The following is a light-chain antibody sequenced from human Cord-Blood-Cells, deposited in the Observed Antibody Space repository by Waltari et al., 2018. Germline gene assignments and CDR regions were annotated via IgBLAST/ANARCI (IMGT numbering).Light chain of an antibody. V-gene: IGLV2-11*01. Sequence: QSALTQPRSVSGSPGQSVTIPCTGTSSDVGGYNYVSWYQQHQGKAPKLMIYEVSKRPAGVPVRFSGSKSGNTAYLTISGLQAEDDADYYCGSYAGSYTWVFGGGTKLTVL. CDR3: GSYAGSYTWV. J-gene: IGLJ3*02. CDR2: EVS. CDR1: SSDVGGYNY.